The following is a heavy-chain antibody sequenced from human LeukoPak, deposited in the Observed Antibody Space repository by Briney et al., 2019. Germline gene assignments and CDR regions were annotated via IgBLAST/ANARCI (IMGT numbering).Heavy chain of an antibody. Sequence: SETLSLTCAVYGGSFSGYYWSWIRQPPGKGLEWIGEINHSGSTNYNPSLKSRVTISVDTSKNQFSLKLSSVTAADTAVYYCARVCDYVRGSYRYDSPRRARNWFDPWGQGTLVTVSS. D-gene: IGHD3-16*02. V-gene: IGHV4-34*01. CDR3: ARVCDYVRGSYRYDSPRRARNWFDP. J-gene: IGHJ5*02. CDR2: INHSGST. CDR1: GGSFSGYY.